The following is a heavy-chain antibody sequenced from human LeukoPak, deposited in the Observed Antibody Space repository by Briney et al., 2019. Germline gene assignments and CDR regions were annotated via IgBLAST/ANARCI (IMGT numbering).Heavy chain of an antibody. Sequence: SETLSLTCTVSGGSISSSSYYWGWIRQPPGKGLEWIGSIYYSGSTYYNPSLKSRVTISVDTSKNQFSLKLSSVTAADTAVYYCAAGITIFQGDAFDIWGQGTMVTVSS. CDR3: AAGITIFQGDAFDI. CDR2: IYYSGST. J-gene: IGHJ3*02. D-gene: IGHD3-9*01. CDR1: GGSISSSSYY. V-gene: IGHV4-39*07.